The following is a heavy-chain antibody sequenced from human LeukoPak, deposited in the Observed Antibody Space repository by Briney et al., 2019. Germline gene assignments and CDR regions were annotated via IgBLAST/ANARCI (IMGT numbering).Heavy chain of an antibody. CDR1: GYSISSGYY. Sequence: PSETLSLTCTVSGYSISSGYYWGWIRQPPGKGLEWIGSIYHSGSTYYNPSLKSRVTISVDTSKNQFSLKLSSVTAADTAVYYCARLEYYYDSSGSNWFDPWGQGTLVTVSS. D-gene: IGHD3-22*01. CDR3: ARLEYYYDSSGSNWFDP. J-gene: IGHJ5*02. CDR2: IYHSGST. V-gene: IGHV4-38-2*02.